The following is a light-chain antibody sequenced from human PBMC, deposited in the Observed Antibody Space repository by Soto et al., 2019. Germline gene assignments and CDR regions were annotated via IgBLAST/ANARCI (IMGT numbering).Light chain of an antibody. CDR1: QSVSSSY. J-gene: IGKJ1*01. CDR2: GAS. CDR3: QQYGSSPRS. V-gene: IGKV3-20*01. Sequence: EIVLTQSPGTLSLSPGERATLSCRASQSVSSSYLAWYQQKPGQASRLLIYGASSRATGIPDRFSGSGSGTDFTLTISRLEPVDFAVYYCQQYGSSPRSFDQGTKVEIK.